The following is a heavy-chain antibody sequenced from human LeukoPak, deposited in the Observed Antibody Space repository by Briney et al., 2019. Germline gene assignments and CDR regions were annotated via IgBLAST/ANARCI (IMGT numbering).Heavy chain of an antibody. Sequence: GASVKVSCKASGGTFSSYAISWVRQAPGQGLEWMGGIIPIFGTANYAQKFQGRVTITADESTSTAYMELSSLRSEDTAVYYCARRGILEWLLSRENYYYYMDVWGKGTTVTVSS. CDR2: IIPIFGTA. CDR1: GGTFSSYA. CDR3: ARRGILEWLLSRENYYYYMDV. V-gene: IGHV1-69*13. D-gene: IGHD3-3*01. J-gene: IGHJ6*03.